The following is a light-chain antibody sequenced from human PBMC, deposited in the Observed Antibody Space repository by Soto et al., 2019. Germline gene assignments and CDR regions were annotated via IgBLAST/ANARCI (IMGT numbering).Light chain of an antibody. Sequence: DIQMTQTPSSLSASVGDRVTITCRASRNINNYLNWYQQKPGKAPQLLIYVASSLQSGVPSRFSGSGSGTDFTLTISSLQPEDFATYYCQQGFSTPRTFGQGTKVDIK. V-gene: IGKV1-39*01. CDR3: QQGFSTPRT. J-gene: IGKJ2*01. CDR2: VAS. CDR1: RNINNY.